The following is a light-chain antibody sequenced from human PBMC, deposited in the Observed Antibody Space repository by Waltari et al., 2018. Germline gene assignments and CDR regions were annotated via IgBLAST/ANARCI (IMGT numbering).Light chain of an antibody. CDR1: SSDVGSYNL. CDR2: EVS. V-gene: IGLV2-23*02. Sequence: QSALTQPASVSGSPGQSIPISCTGTSSDVGSYNLVSWYQQHTGKAPKLMIYEVSKLPSGVSNRFSGSKSGNTASLTISGLRAEDEADYYCCSYAGSSTVVFGGGTKLTVL. CDR3: CSYAGSSTVV. J-gene: IGLJ2*01.